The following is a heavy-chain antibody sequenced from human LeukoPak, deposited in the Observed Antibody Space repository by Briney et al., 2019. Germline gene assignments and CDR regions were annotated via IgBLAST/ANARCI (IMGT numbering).Heavy chain of an antibody. Sequence: ASVKVSCKASGYTFTSYGISWVRQATGHGLEWMGWMNPNSGNTGYAQKFQGRVTMTRNTSISTAYMELSSLRSEDTAVYYCARDPSSADYDFWSGYHAPNWFDPWGQGTLVTVSS. CDR2: MNPNSGNT. CDR3: ARDPSSADYDFWSGYHAPNWFDP. V-gene: IGHV1-8*02. D-gene: IGHD3-3*01. J-gene: IGHJ5*02. CDR1: GYTFTSYG.